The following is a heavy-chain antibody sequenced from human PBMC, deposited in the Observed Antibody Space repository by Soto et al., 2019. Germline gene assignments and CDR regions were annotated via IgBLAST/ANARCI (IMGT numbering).Heavy chain of an antibody. V-gene: IGHV1-18*01. J-gene: IGHJ4*02. CDR2: ISGYNGYT. CDR3: ARDRDYSHTDADIDY. CDR1: GYNFNTYG. D-gene: IGHD3-16*01. Sequence: QVQLMQSGAEVRRPGTSMRISCTTSGYNFNTYGIIWVRQAPGQGLEWMGWISGYNGYTKYAQNFEDRATLSTAPSRSTAFLELRNLRSGDTALYFCARDRDYSHTDADIDYWGQGTLVTVSS.